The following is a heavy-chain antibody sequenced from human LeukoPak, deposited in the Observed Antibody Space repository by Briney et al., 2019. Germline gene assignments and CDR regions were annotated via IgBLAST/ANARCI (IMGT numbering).Heavy chain of an antibody. Sequence: ASVKVSCKVSGYTLTELSMHWVRQAPGKGLEWMGGFDPEDGETIYAQKFQGRVTVTEDTSTDTAYMELSSLRSEDTAVYYCATAEFWSGYLVYWGQGTLVTVSS. V-gene: IGHV1-24*01. CDR2: FDPEDGET. J-gene: IGHJ4*02. CDR3: ATAEFWSGYLVY. CDR1: GYTLTELS. D-gene: IGHD3-3*01.